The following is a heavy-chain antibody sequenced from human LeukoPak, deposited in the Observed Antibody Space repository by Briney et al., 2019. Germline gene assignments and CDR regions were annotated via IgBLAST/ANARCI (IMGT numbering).Heavy chain of an antibody. D-gene: IGHD6-19*01. V-gene: IGHV1-2*02. CDR3: AISSGIAVAGTGDYFDY. J-gene: IGHJ4*02. CDR2: INPNSGGT. CDR1: GYTFTSYG. Sequence: ASVKVSCKASGYTFTSYGISWVRQAPGQGLEWMGWINPNSGGTNYAQKFQGRVTMTRDTSISTAYMELSRLRSDDTAVYYCAISSGIAVAGTGDYFDYWGQGTLVTVSS.